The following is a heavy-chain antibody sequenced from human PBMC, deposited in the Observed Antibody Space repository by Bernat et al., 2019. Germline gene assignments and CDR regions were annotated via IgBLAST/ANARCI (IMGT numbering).Heavy chain of an antibody. Sequence: EVQLVESGGGLVQPGGSLRLSCAASGLTFSSYEMNWVRQAPGKALEWVSYISSSGSTIYYADSVKGRFTISRDNAKNSLYLQMNSLRAEDTAVYYCARGVVVVTANPPDAFDIWGQGTMVTVSS. D-gene: IGHD2-21*02. CDR3: ARGVVVVTANPPDAFDI. CDR1: GLTFSSYE. V-gene: IGHV3-48*03. J-gene: IGHJ3*02. CDR2: ISSSGSTI.